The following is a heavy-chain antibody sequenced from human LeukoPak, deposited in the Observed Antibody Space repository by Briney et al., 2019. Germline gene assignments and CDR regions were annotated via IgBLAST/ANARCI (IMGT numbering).Heavy chain of an antibody. V-gene: IGHV1-18*01. CDR1: GYTFTSYG. Sequence: GASVKVSCKASGYTFTSYGISWVRQAPGQGLEWMGWISAYNGNTNYAQKLQGRVTMTTDTSTSTAYMELRSLRSDDTAVYYCARAPRHLYYDFWSGEVPFDYWGQGTLVTVSS. J-gene: IGHJ4*02. CDR3: ARAPRHLYYDFWSGEVPFDY. CDR2: ISAYNGNT. D-gene: IGHD3-3*01.